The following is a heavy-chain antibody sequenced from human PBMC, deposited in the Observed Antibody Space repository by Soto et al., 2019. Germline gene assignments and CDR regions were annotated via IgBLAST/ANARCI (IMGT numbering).Heavy chain of an antibody. Sequence: SETLSLTCTVSDGSISSGGYYWSWIRQHPGKGLEWFCYIYYSGSTYYNPSLKSRVTISVGTSKNQFSLKLSSVTAAGTAVYYCARQDTYYDILTGPYYYYGMDVWGQGTTVTVSS. CDR3: ARQDTYYDILTGPYYYYGMDV. V-gene: IGHV4-31*03. J-gene: IGHJ6*02. D-gene: IGHD3-9*01. CDR1: DGSISSGGYY. CDR2: IYYSGST.